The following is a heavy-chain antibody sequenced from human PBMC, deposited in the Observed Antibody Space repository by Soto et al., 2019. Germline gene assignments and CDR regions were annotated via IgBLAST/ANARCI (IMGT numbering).Heavy chain of an antibody. CDR2: FDPEDGET. CDR1: GYTLTELS. Sequence: ASVKVSCKVSGYTLTELSMHWVRQAPGKGLEWMGGFDPEDGETIYAQKFQGRVTMTEDTSTDTAYMELSSLRSEDTAVYYCATDLKSGSYFPFDYWGQGTLVTVSS. V-gene: IGHV1-24*01. J-gene: IGHJ4*02. D-gene: IGHD1-26*01. CDR3: ATDLKSGSYFPFDY.